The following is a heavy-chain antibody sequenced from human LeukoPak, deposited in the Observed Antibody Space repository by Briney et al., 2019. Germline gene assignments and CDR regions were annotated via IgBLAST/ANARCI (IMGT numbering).Heavy chain of an antibody. D-gene: IGHD5-24*01. CDR2: IKGDGSEV. Sequence: GGSLRLSCVASGFSFSSHWMNWVRQAPGKGLEWVATIKGDGSEVQYADSVKGRFTISRDNAKESLYVQMNSLRAEDTAVYFCARGGDGRAVRHYWGEGTRVSVSS. CDR1: GFSFSSHW. CDR3: ARGGDGRAVRHY. J-gene: IGHJ4*02. V-gene: IGHV3-7*04.